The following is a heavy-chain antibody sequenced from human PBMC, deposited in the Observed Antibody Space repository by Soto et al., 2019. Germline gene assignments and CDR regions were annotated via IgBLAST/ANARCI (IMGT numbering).Heavy chain of an antibody. Sequence: QVQLQESGPGLVKPSQTLSLTCTVSGGSISSGGYYWSWIRQHPGKGLEWIGYIYYSGSTYYNPSLKSRVTISVDPSKNQIALKLSSVTAADTAVYYCARSGNSYGPNPLLYWGQGALVTVSA. V-gene: IGHV4-31*03. CDR1: GGSISSGGYY. J-gene: IGHJ4*02. CDR3: ARSGNSYGPNPLLY. D-gene: IGHD5-18*01. CDR2: IYYSGST.